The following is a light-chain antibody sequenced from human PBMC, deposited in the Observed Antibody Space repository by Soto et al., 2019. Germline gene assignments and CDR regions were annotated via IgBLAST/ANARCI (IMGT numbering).Light chain of an antibody. CDR2: GAS. Sequence: IVLTQSPGNLSLSPGERATLSCRASQSVSSSYLAWYQQRPGQAPRLLIFGASYRATGIPDRFSGSGSGTDFTLTISRLAPEDFAVYYCQHYSSSPPEFTFGPGTKVDSK. J-gene: IGKJ3*01. CDR3: QHYSSSPPEFT. V-gene: IGKV3-20*01. CDR1: QSVSSSY.